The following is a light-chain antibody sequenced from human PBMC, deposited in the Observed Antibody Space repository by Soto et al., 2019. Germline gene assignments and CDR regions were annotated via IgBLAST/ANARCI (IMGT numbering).Light chain of an antibody. Sequence: DIQMTQSPSSVSASVGDRVTITYRASQDVSNWLAWYQQKPGKAPKLLISGASSLQGGVPSRFSGSGSGTDFSLSISSLQPEDFATYFCQQANSFPSFGQGTRLEIK. CDR1: QDVSNW. V-gene: IGKV1-12*02. J-gene: IGKJ5*01. CDR2: GAS. CDR3: QQANSFPS.